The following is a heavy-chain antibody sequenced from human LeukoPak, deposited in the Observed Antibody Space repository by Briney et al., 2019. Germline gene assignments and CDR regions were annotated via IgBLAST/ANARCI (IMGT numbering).Heavy chain of an antibody. CDR1: GGTFSSYA. V-gene: IGHV1-69*05. D-gene: IGHD2-15*01. CDR3: ASRPRSIYCSGGSCYSAWFDP. Sequence: GSSVNVSCKASGGTFSSYAIRWVRQAPGQGLAWMGGIIPIFGTANYAQKFQGRVTITTDESTSTAYMELSSLRSEDTAVYYCASRPRSIYCSGGSCYSAWFDPWGQGTLVTVSS. J-gene: IGHJ5*02. CDR2: IIPIFGTA.